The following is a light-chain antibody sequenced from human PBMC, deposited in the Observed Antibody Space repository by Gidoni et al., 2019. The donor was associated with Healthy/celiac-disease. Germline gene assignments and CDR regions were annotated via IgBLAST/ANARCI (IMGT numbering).Light chain of an antibody. V-gene: IGKV3-15*01. Sequence: EIVMTQSPATLSVSPGESATLSCRASQSVSSNLAWYQQKPGQAPRLLIYGASTRATGIPARFSGSGSGTEFTLTISSLQSEDFAVYYCQQYNNWPPWTFGQGTKWKSN. CDR1: QSVSSN. CDR3: QQYNNWPPWT. J-gene: IGKJ1*01. CDR2: GAS.